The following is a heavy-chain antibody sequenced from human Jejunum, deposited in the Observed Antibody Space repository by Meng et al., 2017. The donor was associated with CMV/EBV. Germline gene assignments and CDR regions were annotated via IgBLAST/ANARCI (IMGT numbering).Heavy chain of an antibody. Sequence: FTFRPSPLHWVRQAPGQGLEWVAVISDDGSNKYHADSVMGRFPISRDNSKNTLYLQMNSLRGEDTAIYYCARENDYRNYFDQWGQGTLVTVSS. D-gene: IGHD4-11*01. V-gene: IGHV3-30-3*01. CDR2: ISDDGSNK. J-gene: IGHJ4*02. CDR3: ARENDYRNYFDQ. CDR1: FTFRPSP.